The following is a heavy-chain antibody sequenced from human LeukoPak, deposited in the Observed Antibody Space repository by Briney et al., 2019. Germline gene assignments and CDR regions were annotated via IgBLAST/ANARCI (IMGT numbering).Heavy chain of an antibody. CDR3: ARVVVAATRYFDY. Sequence: SETLSLTCTVSGGSISSSSYYWGWIRQPPGTGLEWIGSIYYSGSTYYNPSLKSRVTISVDTSKNQFSLKLSSVTAADTAVYYCARVVVAATRYFDYWGQGTLVTVSS. D-gene: IGHD2-15*01. J-gene: IGHJ4*02. CDR1: GGSISSSSYY. V-gene: IGHV4-39*01. CDR2: IYYSGST.